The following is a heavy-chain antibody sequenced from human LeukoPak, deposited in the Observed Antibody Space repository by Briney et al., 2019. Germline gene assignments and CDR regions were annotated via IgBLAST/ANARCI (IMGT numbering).Heavy chain of an antibody. D-gene: IGHD6-25*01. J-gene: IGHJ4*02. CDR3: TTGFSSGRFDY. V-gene: IGHV3-15*01. Sequence: GGSLRLSCAASGFTFSNAWMSWVRQAPGKGLEWVGRIKSKTDGGTTDYAAPVKGRFTISRDDSKNTLYLQMNSLKTEDTAVYYSTTGFSSGRFDYWGQGTLVTVSS. CDR1: GFTFSNAW. CDR2: IKSKTDGGTT.